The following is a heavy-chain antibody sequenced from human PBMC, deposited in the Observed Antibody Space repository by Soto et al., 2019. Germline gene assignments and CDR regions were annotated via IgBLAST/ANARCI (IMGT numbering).Heavy chain of an antibody. D-gene: IGHD3-9*01. CDR1: GYTFTSYD. Sequence: ASVKVSCRASGYTFTSYDINWVRQATGQGLEWMGWMNPNSGNTGYAQKFQGRVTMTRNTSISTAYMELSSLRSEDTAVYYCAIVTANDIDIDFFGQGTLVPFCS. CDR2: MNPNSGNT. V-gene: IGHV1-8*01. J-gene: IGHJ4*02. CDR3: AIVTANDIDIDF.